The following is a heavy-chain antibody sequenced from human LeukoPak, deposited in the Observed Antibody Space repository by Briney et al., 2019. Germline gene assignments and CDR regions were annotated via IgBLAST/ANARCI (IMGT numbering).Heavy chain of an antibody. CDR3: ARSPYYYDSSGYYYPLSLDY. V-gene: IGHV3-23*01. D-gene: IGHD3-22*01. J-gene: IGHJ4*02. Sequence: GGSLRLSCAASGFTFSSYAMSWVRQAPGKGLEWVSAISGSGGSTYYADSVKGRFTISRDNSKNTLYLQMNSLRAEDTAVYYCARSPYYYDSSGYYYPLSLDYWGQGTLVTVSS. CDR2: ISGSGGST. CDR1: GFTFSSYA.